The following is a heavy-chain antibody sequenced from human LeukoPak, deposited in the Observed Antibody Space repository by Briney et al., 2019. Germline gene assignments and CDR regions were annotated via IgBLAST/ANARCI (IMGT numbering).Heavy chain of an antibody. D-gene: IGHD1-14*01. V-gene: IGHV1-18*01. Sequence: GASVKVSCKASGYTFTSYGISWVRQAPGQGLEWMGWISAYNGNTNYAQKLQGRVTMTTDTSTSTAYMELRSLRSDDTAVYYCARDNQSPTPRDNWFDPWGQGTLVTVSS. CDR3: ARDNQSPTPRDNWFDP. CDR2: ISAYNGNT. CDR1: GYTFTSYG. J-gene: IGHJ5*02.